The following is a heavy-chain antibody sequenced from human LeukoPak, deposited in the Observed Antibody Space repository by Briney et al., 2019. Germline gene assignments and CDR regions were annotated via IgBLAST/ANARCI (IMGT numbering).Heavy chain of an antibody. V-gene: IGHV3-21*01. Sequence: GXXLRLSCAASGFTFSSYSMNWVRQAPGKGLEWVSSISSSSSYIYYADSVKGGFTISRDNAKNSLYMQMNRLRAEDTAVYYSARGKWGYYYDSSGYYYGFDYWGQGTLVTVSS. CDR2: ISSSSSYI. CDR3: ARGKWGYYYDSSGYYYGFDY. CDR1: GFTFSSYS. J-gene: IGHJ4*02. D-gene: IGHD3-22*01.